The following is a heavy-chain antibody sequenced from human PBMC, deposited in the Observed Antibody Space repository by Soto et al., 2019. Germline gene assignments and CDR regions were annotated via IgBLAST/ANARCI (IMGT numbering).Heavy chain of an antibody. CDR2: INNDGSST. J-gene: IGHJ5*02. Sequence: PGGSLRLSCAASGFTFCSYWMHWVRQAPGKGLVWVSRINNDGSSTSYADSVKGRLTISRDNAKNTLYLQVNSLRSDDTAVYYCARPAGKQQLDWNNWFDPWGQGTLVTVSS. D-gene: IGHD6-13*01. CDR3: ARPAGKQQLDWNNWFDP. V-gene: IGHV3-74*01. CDR1: GFTFCSYW.